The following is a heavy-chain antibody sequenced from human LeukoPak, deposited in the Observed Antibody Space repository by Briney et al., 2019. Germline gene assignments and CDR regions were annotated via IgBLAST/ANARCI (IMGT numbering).Heavy chain of an antibody. CDR1: GYTFTSYD. D-gene: IGHD3-22*01. CDR2: INPNSGGT. CDR3: ATDYYYDSSGSYYTVDY. V-gene: IGHV1-2*02. Sequence: GASVKVSCKASGYTFTSYDINWVRQATGQGLEWMGWINPNSGGTNYAQKFQGRVTMTRDTSISTAYMELSRLRSDDTAVYYCATDYYYDSSGSYYTVDYWGQGTLVTVSP. J-gene: IGHJ4*02.